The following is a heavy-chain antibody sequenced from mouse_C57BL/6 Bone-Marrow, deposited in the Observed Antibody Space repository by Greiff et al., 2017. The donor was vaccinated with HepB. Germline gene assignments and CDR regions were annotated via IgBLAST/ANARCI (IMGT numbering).Heavy chain of an antibody. Sequence: EVKLVESGGDLVKPGGSLKLSCAASGFTFSSYGMSWVRQTPDKRLEWVATISSGGSYTYYPDSVKGRFTISRDNAKNTLYLQMSSLKSEDTAMYYCARRYYRGPFGNFDVWGTGTTVTVSS. V-gene: IGHV5-6*02. CDR3: ARRYYRGPFGNFDV. D-gene: IGHD2-12*01. CDR1: GFTFSSYG. J-gene: IGHJ1*03. CDR2: ISSGGSYT.